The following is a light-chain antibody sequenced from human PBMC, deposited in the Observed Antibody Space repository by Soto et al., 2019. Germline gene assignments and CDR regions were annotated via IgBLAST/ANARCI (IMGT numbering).Light chain of an antibody. V-gene: IGLV2-14*01. CDR3: SSYTNINTRACV. CDR1: SGDIGSYNR. J-gene: IGLJ1*01. CDR2: EVT. Sequence: QSALTQPASVSGSPGQSITISCTGTSGDIGSYNRVSWYQQHPGKAPKLILYEVTDRPSGVSNRFSGSKSGNTASLTISGLQAEDEAEYYCSSYTNINTRACVFGTGTKVTV.